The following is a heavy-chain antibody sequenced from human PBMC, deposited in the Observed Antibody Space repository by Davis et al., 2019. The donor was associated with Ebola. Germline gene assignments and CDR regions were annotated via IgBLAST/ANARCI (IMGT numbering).Heavy chain of an antibody. CDR2: IRSKANSYAT. Sequence: GGSLRLSCAASGFTFSGSAMHWVRQASGKGLEWVGRIRSKANSYATAYAASVKGRFTISRDDSKNTLYLQMNSLRAEDTAVYYCARVRRSYYYYGMDVWGQGTTVTVPS. J-gene: IGHJ6*02. V-gene: IGHV3-73*01. CDR3: ARVRRSYYYYGMDV. CDR1: GFTFSGSA.